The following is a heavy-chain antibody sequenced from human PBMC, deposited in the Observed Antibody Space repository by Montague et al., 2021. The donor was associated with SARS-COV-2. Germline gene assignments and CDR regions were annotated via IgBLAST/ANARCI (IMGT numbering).Heavy chain of an antibody. D-gene: IGHD3-10*01. J-gene: IGHJ5*02. CDR3: ARSPLLWFGTALGNWFDP. CDR1: GGSISSSSYY. CDR2: LNYSGNS. Sequence: SETLSLTCTVSGGSISSSSYYWGWLRPAPGQELEWNGSLNYSGNSYSNPSLRIRVTVSAYTSKNQFSLKLVSVTAADTTVCYCARSPLLWFGTALGNWFDPWGQGTLATVSS. V-gene: IGHV4-39*01.